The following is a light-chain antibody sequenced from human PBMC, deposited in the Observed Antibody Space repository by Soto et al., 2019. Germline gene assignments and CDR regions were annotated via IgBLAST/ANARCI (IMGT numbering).Light chain of an antibody. Sequence: EIVMTQSPATLSVSPGERATLSCRASQSISSNLAWYQQKPGQAPRLLISGASTRATGIPARFSGSGSGTDFTLTISSLQSEDFAVYYCQQFQDWPMTFGPGTKVDIK. CDR3: QQFQDWPMT. J-gene: IGKJ3*01. CDR2: GAS. CDR1: QSISSN. V-gene: IGKV3-15*01.